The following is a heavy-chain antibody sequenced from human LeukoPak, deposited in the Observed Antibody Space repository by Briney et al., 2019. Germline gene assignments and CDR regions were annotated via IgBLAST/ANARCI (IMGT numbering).Heavy chain of an antibody. CDR2: IKQDGSEK. Sequence: PGGSLRLSCAASGFTFSSYWMSWVRQAPGKGLEWVANIKQDGSEKYYVDSVKGRFTISRDNSRNTLYLQMNSLRPEDTAVYYCAREPTYSSSLDYWGQGTLVTVSS. CDR1: GFTFSSYW. CDR3: AREPTYSSSLDY. V-gene: IGHV3-7*03. D-gene: IGHD6-6*01. J-gene: IGHJ4*02.